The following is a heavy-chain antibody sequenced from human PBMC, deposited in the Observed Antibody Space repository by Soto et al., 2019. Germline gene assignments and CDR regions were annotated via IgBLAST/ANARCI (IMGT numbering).Heavy chain of an antibody. CDR2: IYYSGST. CDR1: GGSISSGGYY. CDR3: ARFVLGVAGLFDY. Sequence: QVQLQESGPGLVKPSQTLSLTCTVSGGSISSGGYYWSWIRQHPGKGLEWFGYIYYSGSTYYNPSLKRRVTISVDTSKNQFCLKLSSVTAADTAVYYCARFVLGVAGLFDYWGQGTLVTVSS. J-gene: IGHJ4*02. V-gene: IGHV4-31*03. D-gene: IGHD6-19*01.